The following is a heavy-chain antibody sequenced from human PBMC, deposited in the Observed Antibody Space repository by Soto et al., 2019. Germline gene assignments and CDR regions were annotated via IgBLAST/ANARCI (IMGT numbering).Heavy chain of an antibody. CDR2: IYYSGST. Sequence: QVQLQESGPGLVKPSETLSLTCTVSGGSISSYYWSWIRQPPGKGLEWIGYIYYSGSTNYNPSLKSRVTISVDTSKNQFSLKLRSVTAADTAVYYCARRYGGSIDYWGQGTLVTVSS. J-gene: IGHJ4*02. CDR3: ARRYGGSIDY. D-gene: IGHD2-15*01. CDR1: GGSISSYY. V-gene: IGHV4-59*08.